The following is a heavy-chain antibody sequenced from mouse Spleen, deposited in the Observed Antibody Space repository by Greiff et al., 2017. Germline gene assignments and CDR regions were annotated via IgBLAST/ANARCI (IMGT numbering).Heavy chain of an antibody. CDR3: ATARATSAFAY. V-gene: IGHV1-19*01. J-gene: IGHJ3*01. D-gene: IGHD3-1*01. Sequence: VQLQQSGPVLVKPGASVKMSCKASGYTFTDYYMNWVKQSHGKSLEWIGVINPYNGGTSYNQKFKGKATLTVDKSSSTAYMELNSLTSEDSAVYYCATARATSAFAYWGQGTLVTVSA. CDR1: GYTFTDYY. CDR2: INPYNGGT.